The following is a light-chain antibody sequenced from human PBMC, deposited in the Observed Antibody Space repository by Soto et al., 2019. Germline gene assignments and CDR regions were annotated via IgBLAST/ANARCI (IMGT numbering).Light chain of an antibody. CDR1: SSDVGGYNY. CDR3: SSYAGSNNFNI. CDR2: EVS. Sequence: QSALTQPPSASGSTGQSVTISCTGTSSDVGGYNYVSWYQQHPGKAPKLMIYEVSKRPSGVPDRFSGSKSGNTASLTVSGLQAEDEADYYCSSYAGSNNFNIFGTGTKVTVL. V-gene: IGLV2-8*01. J-gene: IGLJ1*01.